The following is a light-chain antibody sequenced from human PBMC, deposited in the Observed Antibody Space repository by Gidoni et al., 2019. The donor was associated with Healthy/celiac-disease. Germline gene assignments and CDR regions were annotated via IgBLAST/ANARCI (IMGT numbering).Light chain of an antibody. V-gene: IGLV2-23*01. Sequence: QSALTQPASVSGSPGQSIPISCTGTSSDVGSYNLVSWYQQPPGKAPKIMIYEGSKRPSGVSNRLAGSKSGNTASLTISGLQAEDEADYYCCSYAGSSTGVVGGGTKLTVL. CDR3: CSYAGSSTGV. J-gene: IGLJ3*02. CDR1: SSDVGSYNL. CDR2: EGS.